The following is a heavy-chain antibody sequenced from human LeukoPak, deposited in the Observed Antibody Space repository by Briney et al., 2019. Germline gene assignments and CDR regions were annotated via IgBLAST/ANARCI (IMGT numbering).Heavy chain of an antibody. J-gene: IGHJ4*02. CDR2: ISYDGSNK. D-gene: IGHD5-18*01. CDR3: AKDSGGYTYLFGY. CDR1: GFTFSSHG. V-gene: IGHV3-30*18. Sequence: PGGSLRLSCAASGFTFSSHGMHWVRQAPGKGLEWVAVISYDGSNKYYADSVKGRFTISRDNSKNTLYLQMNSLRAEDTAVYYCAKDSGGYTYLFGYWGQGTLVTVSS.